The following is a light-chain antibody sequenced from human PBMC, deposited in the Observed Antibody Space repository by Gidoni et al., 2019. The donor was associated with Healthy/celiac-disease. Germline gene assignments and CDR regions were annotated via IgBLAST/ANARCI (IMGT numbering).Light chain of an antibody. J-gene: IGKJ1*01. Sequence: DIQMNQSPSSLSASVGDRVTITCRASQSLSSYLNWYQQKPGKAPKLLIYAASSLQSGVPSRFSGSVSGTDFTLTISSLQPEDFATYYCQQSYSTLRTFXXXTKVEIK. CDR3: QQSYSTLRT. V-gene: IGKV1-39*01. CDR1: QSLSSY. CDR2: AAS.